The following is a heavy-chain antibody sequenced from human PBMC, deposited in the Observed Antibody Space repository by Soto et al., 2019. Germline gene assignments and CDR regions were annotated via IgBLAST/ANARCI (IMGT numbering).Heavy chain of an antibody. V-gene: IGHV4-59*01. CDR2: IYYSGST. J-gene: IGHJ4*02. CDR1: GGSISRYY. D-gene: IGHD3-10*01. CDR3: AGTYYYGSGSYSTFDY. Sequence: ETLSLTCTASGGSISRYYWSWIRQPPGKGLEWIGYIYYSGSTNYNPSLKSRVTISVDTSKNQFSLKLSSVTAADTAVYYCAGTYYYGSGSYSTFDYWGQGTLVTVSS.